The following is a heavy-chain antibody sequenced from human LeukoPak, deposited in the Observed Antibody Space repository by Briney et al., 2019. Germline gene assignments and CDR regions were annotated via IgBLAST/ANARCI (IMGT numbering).Heavy chain of an antibody. CDR2: IHTSGST. Sequence: SETLSLTCTVPDGSISNSFWNWVRQPPGKGLEWIAYIHTSGSTDYNPAFKSRVTLSVDTSKSQFSLRLNSVTASDTAVYYCANSYDGKIVPFDNWGQGTLVTVSS. V-gene: IGHV4-4*09. D-gene: IGHD4-23*01. J-gene: IGHJ4*02. CDR1: DGSISNSF. CDR3: ANSYDGKIVPFDN.